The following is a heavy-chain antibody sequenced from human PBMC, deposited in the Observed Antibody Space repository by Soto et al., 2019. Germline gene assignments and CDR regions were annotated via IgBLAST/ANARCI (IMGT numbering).Heavy chain of an antibody. J-gene: IGHJ5*02. V-gene: IGHV3-21*01. CDR2: ISSSSSYI. CDR1: GFTFSSYS. D-gene: IGHD6-13*01. CDR3: ARDSSSWEPYNWFDP. Sequence: GGSLRLSCAASGFTFSSYSMNWVRQAPGKGLEWVSSISSSSSYIYYADSVKGRFTISRDNAKNSLYLQMNSLRAEDTAVYYCARDSSSWEPYNWFDPWGQGTLVTVSS.